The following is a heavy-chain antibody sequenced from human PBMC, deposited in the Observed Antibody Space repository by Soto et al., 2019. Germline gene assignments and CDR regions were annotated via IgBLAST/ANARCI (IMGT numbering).Heavy chain of an antibody. CDR3: ALYCSSTSCYAH. V-gene: IGHV1-18*01. CDR2: ISTYNSNR. CDR1: GYTSTTYG. Sequence: GASVKVSCKVSGYTSTTYGVAWVRQAPGQGLEWVGWISTYNSNRDYAQKFQGRVTMSTDTSSRTVSMELRSLTSDDTAVYYCALYCSSTSCYAHWGQGTVVTV. D-gene: IGHD2-2*01. J-gene: IGHJ4*02.